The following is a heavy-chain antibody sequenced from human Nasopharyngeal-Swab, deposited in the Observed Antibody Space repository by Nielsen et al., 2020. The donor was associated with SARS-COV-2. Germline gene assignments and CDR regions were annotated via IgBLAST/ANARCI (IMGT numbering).Heavy chain of an antibody. CDR2: IYSGGST. V-gene: IGHV3-53*04. D-gene: IGHD6-19*01. CDR3: ARDESSSGWYAFDY. J-gene: IGHJ4*02. Sequence: VRQAPGKGLEWVSVIYSGGSTYYADPVKGRFTISRHNSKNTLYLQMNSLRAEDTAVYYCARDESSSGWYAFDYWGQGTLVTVSS.